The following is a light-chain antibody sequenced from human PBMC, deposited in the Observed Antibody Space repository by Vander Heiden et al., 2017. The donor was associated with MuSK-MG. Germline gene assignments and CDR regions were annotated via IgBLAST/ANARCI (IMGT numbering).Light chain of an antibody. CDR1: SSNIGSNI. V-gene: IGLV1-44*01. CDR2: GSN. Sequence: QSVLTQPPTASRTPGQRVPLPCSGSSSNIGSNIVDWYQQLPGTAPRVLVYGSNQRPSGVPDRFSVSKSGTSASLAISGLQSEDEAEYFCATWDDKMNGRVFGGGTKVTVL. J-gene: IGLJ2*01. CDR3: ATWDDKMNGRV.